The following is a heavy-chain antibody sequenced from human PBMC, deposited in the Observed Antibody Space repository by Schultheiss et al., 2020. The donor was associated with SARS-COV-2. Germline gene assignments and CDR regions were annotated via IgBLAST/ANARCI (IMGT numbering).Heavy chain of an antibody. Sequence: SETLSLTCTVSGASISSDYWSWIRQPPGKGLEWIGYIYYSGSTYYNPSLKSRVTISVDTSKNQFSLKLTSVTAADTAIYYCARRRSDGNWYLDTWGPGTLVTVSS. J-gene: IGHJ4*02. CDR1: GASISSDY. CDR2: IYYSGST. V-gene: IGHV4-59*08. D-gene: IGHD4-23*01. CDR3: ARRRSDGNWYLDT.